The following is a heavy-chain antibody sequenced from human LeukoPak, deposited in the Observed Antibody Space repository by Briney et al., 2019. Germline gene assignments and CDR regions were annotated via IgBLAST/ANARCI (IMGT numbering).Heavy chain of an antibody. CDR3: ATLPGIAVAGTTSD. Sequence: GASVKVSCKASGYTFTGYYMHWVRQAPGQGLEWMGWINPNSGGTNYAQKFQGRVTMTRDTSISTAYMELSRLRSDDTAVYYCATLPGIAVAGTTSDWGQGTLVTVSS. CDR2: INPNSGGT. J-gene: IGHJ4*02. CDR1: GYTFTGYY. D-gene: IGHD6-19*01. V-gene: IGHV1-2*02.